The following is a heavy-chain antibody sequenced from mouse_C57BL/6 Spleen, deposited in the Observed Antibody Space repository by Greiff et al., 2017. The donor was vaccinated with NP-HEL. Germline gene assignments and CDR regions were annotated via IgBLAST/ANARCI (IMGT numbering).Heavy chain of an antibody. V-gene: IGHV1-76*01. CDR3: ARSVYAYDGYYYAMDY. D-gene: IGHD2-2*01. CDR1: GYTFTDYY. Sequence: QVQLQQSGAELVRPGASVKLSCKASGYTFTDYYINWVKQRPGQGLEWIARIYPGSGNTYYNEKFKGKATLTAEKSSSTAYMQLSSLTSEDSSVYFCARSVYAYDGYYYAMDYWGQGTSVTVAS. CDR2: IYPGSGNT. J-gene: IGHJ4*01.